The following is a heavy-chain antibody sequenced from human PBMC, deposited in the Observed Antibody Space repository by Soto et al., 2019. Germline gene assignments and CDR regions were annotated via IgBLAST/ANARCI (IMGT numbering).Heavy chain of an antibody. Sequence: GGSLRLSCAASGFSISDYWMSWVRQAPGKGLEWVANVKRDGSEKYYVDSVKGRFTISRDNAKNSLYLQMNSLRADDTAVYYCARDRDLAVPAAVIYFDSWGQGTLVTVSS. J-gene: IGHJ4*02. CDR3: ARDRDLAVPAAVIYFDS. V-gene: IGHV3-7*01. D-gene: IGHD2-2*01. CDR1: GFSISDYW. CDR2: VKRDGSEK.